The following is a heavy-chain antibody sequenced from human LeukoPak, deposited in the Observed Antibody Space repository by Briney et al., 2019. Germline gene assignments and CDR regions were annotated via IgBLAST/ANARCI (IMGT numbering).Heavy chain of an antibody. CDR1: GYTFTGYC. D-gene: IGHD3-22*01. CDR2: INPNSGGT. CDR3: AGKYDSSGYYRLAPMGY. V-gene: IGHV1-2*02. Sequence: GASVKVSCKASGYTFTGYCIHWVRQAPGQGLEWMGWINPNSGGTNYAQKFQGRVTMTRDTSISTAYMELSRLRSDDTAVYYCAGKYDSSGYYRLAPMGYWGQGTLVTVSS. J-gene: IGHJ4*02.